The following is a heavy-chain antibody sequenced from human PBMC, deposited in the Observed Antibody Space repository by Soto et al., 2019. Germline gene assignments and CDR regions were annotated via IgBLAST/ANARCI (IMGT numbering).Heavy chain of an antibody. CDR2: IYYSGST. D-gene: IGHD2-2*01. CDR3: AREGLGYCSSTSCPRGMDV. V-gene: IGHV4-31*03. Sequence: SETLALTCTVSGGSISSGGYYWSWIRQHPGQGLEWIGYIYYSGSTYYNPSLKSRVTISVDTSKNQFSLKLSSVTAADTAVYYCAREGLGYCSSTSCPRGMDVWGQGTTVTVSS. J-gene: IGHJ6*02. CDR1: GGSISSGGYY.